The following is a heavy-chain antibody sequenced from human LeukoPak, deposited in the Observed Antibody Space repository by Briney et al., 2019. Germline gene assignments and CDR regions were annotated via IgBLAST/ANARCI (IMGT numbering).Heavy chain of an antibody. D-gene: IGHD3-22*01. CDR3: ARLITMIEPGNYYYYYYMDV. CDR1: GYTFTYSD. J-gene: IGHJ6*03. CDR2: TKPKSGET. V-gene: IGHV1-2*02. Sequence: ASVKVSCKASGYTFTYSDIHWVRQPPGQGMQRMGLTKPKSGETRYTQKFKDRVTMPTDTSLSTAYMELSRLTSDDTAVYYCARLITMIEPGNYYYYYYMDVWGKGTAVTVSS.